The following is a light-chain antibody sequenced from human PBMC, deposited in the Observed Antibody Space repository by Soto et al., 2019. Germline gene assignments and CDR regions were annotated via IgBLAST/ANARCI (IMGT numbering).Light chain of an antibody. CDR2: EVS. CDR3: SSYTSSNTLYV. V-gene: IGLV2-14*02. CDR1: SSDVGSYNL. Sequence: QSVLTQPASVSGSPGQSITISCTRTSSDVGSYNLVSWYQHHPDKAPKLMIYEVSNRPSGVSNRFSGSKSGNTASLTISGLQAEDEADYYCSSYTSSNTLYVFGTGTKLTVL. J-gene: IGLJ1*01.